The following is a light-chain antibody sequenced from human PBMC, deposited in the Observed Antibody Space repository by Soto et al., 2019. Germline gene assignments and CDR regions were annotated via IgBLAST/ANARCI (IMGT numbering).Light chain of an antibody. J-gene: IGKJ5*01. CDR3: QQSYSTPIT. CDR2: AAS. Sequence: DVQMTQSPSYLSASVGDRITVFCSASQGIRTFFAWYQRKPGKAPKXLIYAASSLQSGVPSRFSGSGSGTDFTLTISSLKPEDFATYDCQQSYSTPITFGQGTRLEIK. CDR1: QGIRTF. V-gene: IGKV1-39*01.